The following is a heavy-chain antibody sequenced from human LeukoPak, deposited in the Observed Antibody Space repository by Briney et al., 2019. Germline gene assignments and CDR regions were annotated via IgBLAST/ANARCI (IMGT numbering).Heavy chain of an antibody. CDR3: ARVPVGAPIDYYDSSGHLDY. D-gene: IGHD3-22*01. CDR1: GGSISSYY. CDR2: IYYSGST. J-gene: IGHJ4*02. Sequence: SETLSLTCTVSGGSISSYYWSWIRQPPGKGLEWIGYIYYSGSTNYNPSLKSRVTISVDTSKNQFSLKLSSVTAADTAVYYCARVPVGAPIDYYDSSGHLDYWGQGTLVTVSS. V-gene: IGHV4-59*08.